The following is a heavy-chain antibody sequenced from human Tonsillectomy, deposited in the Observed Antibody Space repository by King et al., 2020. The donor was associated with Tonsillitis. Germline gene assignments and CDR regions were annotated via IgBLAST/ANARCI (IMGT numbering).Heavy chain of an antibody. D-gene: IGHD4-11*01. Sequence: VQLVESGGGVVQPGRSLRLSCAASGFTFSSYDMHWVRQAPGKGLEWVAVIWYDGSKKHYADSVRGRLTISRDNSKNTLYLQINNLRADDTAVYYCARVPVGAARLESFDSWGQGTLVTASS. V-gene: IGHV3-33*01. J-gene: IGHJ4*01. CDR3: ARVPVGAARLESFDS. CDR2: IWYDGSKK. CDR1: GFTFSSYD.